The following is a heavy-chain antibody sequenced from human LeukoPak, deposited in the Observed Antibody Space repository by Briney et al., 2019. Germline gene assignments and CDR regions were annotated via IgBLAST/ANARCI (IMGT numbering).Heavy chain of an antibody. CDR3: ASGSSSVGY. D-gene: IGHD6-6*01. CDR1: GFTFSSYW. Sequence: MPGGSLRLSCAASGFTFSSYWMSWIRQAPGKGLEWLSYISSSANDKYHADSVKGRFTISRDNAKNSLYLQMNSLRVEDTAVYYCASGSSSVGYWGQGTLVTVSS. CDR2: ISSSANDK. J-gene: IGHJ4*02. V-gene: IGHV3-11*01.